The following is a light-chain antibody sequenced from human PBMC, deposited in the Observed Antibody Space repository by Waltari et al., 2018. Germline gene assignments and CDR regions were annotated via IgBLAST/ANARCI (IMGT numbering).Light chain of an antibody. CDR1: RSHIGSVY. V-gene: IGLV1-47*01. CDR2: RNN. J-gene: IGLJ3*02. Sequence: QSVLTQPPSVSGTPRQEVTISCSGSRSHIGSVYIYWYQHFPGMAPKLLIFRNNQRPSGVPDRFSASKSDTSASLAISGLRSEDEADYYCAAWDDSLSGWLFGGGTKLTVL. CDR3: AAWDDSLSGWL.